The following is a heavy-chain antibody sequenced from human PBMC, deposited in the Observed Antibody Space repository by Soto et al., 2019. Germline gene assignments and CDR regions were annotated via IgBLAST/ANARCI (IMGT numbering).Heavy chain of an antibody. CDR1: GYTFTGYY. CDR3: FSGIAAAGPSWGVSNRFDP. CDR2: INPNSGGT. V-gene: IGHV1-2*02. Sequence: GASVKVSCKASGYTFTGYYMHWVRQAPGQGLEGMGWINPNSGGTNYAQKFQGRVTMTRDTSISTAYMELSRLRSDDTAVYYCFSGIAAAGPSWGVSNRFDPWGQGTLVTVSS. D-gene: IGHD6-13*01. J-gene: IGHJ5*02.